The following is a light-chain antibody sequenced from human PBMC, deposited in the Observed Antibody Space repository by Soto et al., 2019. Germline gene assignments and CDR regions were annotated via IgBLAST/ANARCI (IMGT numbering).Light chain of an antibody. CDR2: DVT. Sequence: QSALTQPRSVSGSPGQSVTISCTGTSSVVGGYNFVSWYQQYPGKAPKLIIYDVTKGPSGVPDRFSGSKSGNTASLTISGLQTDDEADYYCCSYAGSYTHVFGTGTKGTVL. J-gene: IGLJ1*01. V-gene: IGLV2-11*01. CDR1: SSVVGGYNF. CDR3: CSYAGSYTHV.